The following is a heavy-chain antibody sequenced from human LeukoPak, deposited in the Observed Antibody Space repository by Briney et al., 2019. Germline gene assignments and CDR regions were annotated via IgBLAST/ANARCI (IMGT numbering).Heavy chain of an antibody. V-gene: IGHV3-43*02. Sequence: GGSLRLSCAASGFTLYNHAMHWVRQAPGKGLEWLSVVSEDGGTTSYEDSVKGRFTISRDNSKNSLYLQINNLRTEDPALYYCAKGAGFWGQGTLVTVSS. CDR3: AKGAGF. CDR1: GFTLYNHA. D-gene: IGHD3-10*01. CDR2: VSEDGGTT. J-gene: IGHJ4*02.